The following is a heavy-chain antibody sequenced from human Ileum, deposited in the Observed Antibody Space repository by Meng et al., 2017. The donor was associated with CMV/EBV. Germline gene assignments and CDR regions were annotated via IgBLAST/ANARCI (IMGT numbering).Heavy chain of an antibody. CDR2: VYSSGST. D-gene: IGHD2-2*01. CDR1: GGSISGYY. J-gene: IGHJ4*02. V-gene: IGHV4-4*07. CDR3: ARGSSSWAFDY. Sequence: QVQLQESVPVMVNPSETLSLTCTVSGGSISGYYWSWIRQPATKGLEWIGRVYSSGSTDYNPSLQSRVTMSVDTSKNQFSLKLSSVTAADTAVYYCARGSSSWAFDYWGQGTLVTVSS.